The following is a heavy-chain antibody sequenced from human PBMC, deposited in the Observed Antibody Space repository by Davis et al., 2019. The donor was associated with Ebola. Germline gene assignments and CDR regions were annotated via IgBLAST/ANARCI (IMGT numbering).Heavy chain of an antibody. Sequence: GGSLRPSCAASGFTFSSYWMSWVRQAPGKGLEYVSSISNNGGDTYYADSVKGRFTISRDNSKNTLYIQMSSLRAEDTAVYYCVKDFAAAAGTSYYGMDVWGQGTTVTVS. V-gene: IGHV3-64D*06. CDR1: GFTFSSYW. CDR3: VKDFAAAAGTSYYGMDV. D-gene: IGHD6-13*01. CDR2: ISNNGGDT. J-gene: IGHJ6*02.